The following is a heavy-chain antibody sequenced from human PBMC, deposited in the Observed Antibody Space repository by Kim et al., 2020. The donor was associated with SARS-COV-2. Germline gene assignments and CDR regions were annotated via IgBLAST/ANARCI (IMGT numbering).Heavy chain of an antibody. CDR3: ARVSRWLQQIEEQDYGMDV. Sequence: SVKVSCKASGGTFSSYAISWVRQAPGQGLEWMGGIIPIFGTANYAQKFQGRVTITADESTSTAYMELSSLRSEDTAVYYCARVSRWLQQIEEQDYGMDVWGQGTTVTVSS. CDR1: GGTFSSYA. V-gene: IGHV1-69*13. D-gene: IGHD5-12*01. CDR2: IIPIFGTA. J-gene: IGHJ6*02.